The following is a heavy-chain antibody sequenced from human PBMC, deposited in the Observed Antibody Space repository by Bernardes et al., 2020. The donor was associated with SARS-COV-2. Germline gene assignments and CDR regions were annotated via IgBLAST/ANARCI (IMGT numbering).Heavy chain of an antibody. Sequence: LSLTCTVSGGSIGSISYYWGWIRQPPGKGLEWIGNIYYSGNTYYNPSLKSRVTISADTSKNQFSLRVSSVTAADTAVYYCATLDYGDPRYSWFDPWGQGTLVTVSS. J-gene: IGHJ5*02. CDR2: IYYSGNT. CDR1: GGSIGSISYY. D-gene: IGHD4-17*01. CDR3: ATLDYGDPRYSWFDP. V-gene: IGHV4-39*01.